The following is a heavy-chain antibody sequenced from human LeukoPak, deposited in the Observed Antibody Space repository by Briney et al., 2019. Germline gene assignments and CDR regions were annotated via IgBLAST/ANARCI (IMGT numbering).Heavy chain of an antibody. Sequence: ASVKVSCKASGYTFTNYGIFWVRQAPGQGLEWMGWISAYSGNTNYAQKLQGRVTMTTETSTSTAYMELESLGSDDTAVYYCAISQGSYYDTSGYLGGDYWGQGTLVTASS. J-gene: IGHJ4*02. V-gene: IGHV1-18*01. CDR3: AISQGSYYDTSGYLGGDY. CDR1: GYTFTNYG. CDR2: ISAYSGNT. D-gene: IGHD3-22*01.